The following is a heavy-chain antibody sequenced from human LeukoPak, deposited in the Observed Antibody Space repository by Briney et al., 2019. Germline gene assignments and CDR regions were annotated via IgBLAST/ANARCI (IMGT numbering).Heavy chain of an antibody. CDR3: ARDRASENYYDSSGYLDY. J-gene: IGHJ4*02. CDR1: GGTFSSYA. CDR2: IIPIFGTA. V-gene: IGHV1-69*13. D-gene: IGHD3-22*01. Sequence: SVKVSCKASGGTFSSYAISWVRQAPGQGLEWMGGIIPIFGTANYAQKFQGRVTITADESTSTAYMELSSLRSEDTAVYYCARDRASENYYDSSGYLDYWGQGTLVTVSS.